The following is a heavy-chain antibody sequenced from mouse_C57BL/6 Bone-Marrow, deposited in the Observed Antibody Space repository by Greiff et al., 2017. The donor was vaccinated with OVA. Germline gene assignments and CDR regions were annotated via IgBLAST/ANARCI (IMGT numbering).Heavy chain of an antibody. CDR1: GYTFTSYW. CDR3: AIGHYGSSFYIDY. V-gene: IGHV1-74*01. CDR2: IHPSDSAT. J-gene: IGHJ2*01. Sequence: QVQLQQPGAELVKPGASVKVSCKASGYTFTSYWMHWVKQRPGQGLEWIGRIHPSDSATNYNPKFKGKATLPVDKSSSTAYMQLSSLTAEDSAVYYCAIGHYGSSFYIDYWGQGTTLTVSS. D-gene: IGHD1-1*01.